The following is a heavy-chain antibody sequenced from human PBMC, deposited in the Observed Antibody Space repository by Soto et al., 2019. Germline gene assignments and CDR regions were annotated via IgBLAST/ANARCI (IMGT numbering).Heavy chain of an antibody. J-gene: IGHJ6*02. V-gene: IGHV1-69*01. D-gene: IGHD6-19*01. CDR2: IIPVFGII. CDR3: AGGRIVVAGSSAYYSMDV. Sequence: QVHLLLQSGAEVKKPGSSVKVACKASGGNPSNSAISWVRQAPDQGLEWMGGIIPVFGIISHAQNFQGRVTSTADESTSTAYMERSSLRSEDTAGYFCAGGRIVVAGSSAYYSMDVWGQGTTVTVSS. CDR1: GGNPSNSA.